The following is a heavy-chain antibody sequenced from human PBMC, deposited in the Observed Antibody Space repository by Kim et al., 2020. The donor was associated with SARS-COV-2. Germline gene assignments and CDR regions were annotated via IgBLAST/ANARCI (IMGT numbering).Heavy chain of an antibody. D-gene: IGHD3-16*02. V-gene: IGHV4-39*07. CDR2: IYYSGST. CDR3: ARESPEALGELSLYRGYYYYYGMDV. Sequence: SETLSLTCTVSGGSISSSSYYWGWIRQPPGKGLEWIGSIYYSGSTYYNPSLKSRVTISVDTSKNQFSLKLSSVTAADTAVYYCARESPEALGELSLYRGYYYYYGMDVWGQGTTVTVSS. J-gene: IGHJ6*02. CDR1: GGSISSSSYY.